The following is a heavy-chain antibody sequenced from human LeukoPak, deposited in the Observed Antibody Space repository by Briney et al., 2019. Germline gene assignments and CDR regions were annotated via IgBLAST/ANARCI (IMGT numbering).Heavy chain of an antibody. V-gene: IGHV3-7*01. CDR2: IKQGGSEK. D-gene: IGHD3-9*01. J-gene: IGHJ4*02. Sequence: GGSLRLSCAASGFTFSNYWMSWVRQAPGKGLEWVANIKQGGSEKNYVDSVKGRSTISRDNAKNSLYLQMNSLRAEDTAVYYCAREGAGYYLDYWGQGTLVTVPS. CDR1: GFTFSNYW. CDR3: AREGAGYYLDY.